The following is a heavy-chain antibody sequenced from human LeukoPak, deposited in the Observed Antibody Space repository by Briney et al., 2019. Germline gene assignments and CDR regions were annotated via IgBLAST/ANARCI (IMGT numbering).Heavy chain of an antibody. CDR1: GGFISSHY. D-gene: IGHD5-18*01. V-gene: IGHV4-59*08. J-gene: IGHJ6*03. CDR2: VYNSGST. Sequence: SETLSLTCTVSGGFISSHYWSWIRQPPGKGLEWIGYVYNSGSTNYNPSLTSRVTISVDTSKNQFSLNLSSVTAADTAVYYCARPRTAISGAYYYYYMDVWGKGTTVTVSS. CDR3: ARPRTAISGAYYYYYMDV.